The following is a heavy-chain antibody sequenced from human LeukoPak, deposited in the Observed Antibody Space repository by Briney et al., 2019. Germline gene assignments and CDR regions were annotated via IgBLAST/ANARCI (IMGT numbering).Heavy chain of an antibody. Sequence: GGSLRLSCAASGFTFSSYGMHWVRQAPGKGLEWVAFIRYDGSNKYYADSVKGRFTISRDNSKNTLYLQMNSLRAEDTAVYYCAKDNYYGSGSYYNGNYFDYWGQGTLVTVSS. CDR3: AKDNYYGSGSYYNGNYFDY. CDR2: IRYDGSNK. D-gene: IGHD3-10*01. V-gene: IGHV3-30*02. J-gene: IGHJ4*02. CDR1: GFTFSSYG.